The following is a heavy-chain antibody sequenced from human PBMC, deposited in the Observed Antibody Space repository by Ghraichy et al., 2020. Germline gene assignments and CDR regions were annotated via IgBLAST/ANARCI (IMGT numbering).Heavy chain of an antibody. D-gene: IGHD3-22*01. Sequence: GGSLRLSCAASGFTFSSYTMNWVRQAPGKGLEWVSSISSSSNYIYYADSVKGRFTISRDNAKNSLYLQMNSLRADDTAVYYCSRDPGPTDYNDSSGNVATDDCWGQGTLVTVSS. J-gene: IGHJ4*02. CDR2: ISSSSNYI. CDR3: SRDPGPTDYNDSSGNVATDDC. CDR1: GFTFSSYT. V-gene: IGHV3-21*01.